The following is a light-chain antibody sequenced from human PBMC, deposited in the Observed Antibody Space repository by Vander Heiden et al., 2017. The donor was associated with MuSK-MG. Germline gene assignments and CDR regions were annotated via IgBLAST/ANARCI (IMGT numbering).Light chain of an antibody. CDR2: DAS. J-gene: IGKJ5*01. Sequence: EVVMTQSPATLSVSPGERATLSCRASQSVGSDLAWDQQKPGQSPRLLIYDASTRITGVPARVSGSGSGTEFTLTITSLESEDSGTCDCQHYGGTFGQGTRVEIK. CDR1: QSVGSD. V-gene: IGKV3-15*01. CDR3: QHYGGT.